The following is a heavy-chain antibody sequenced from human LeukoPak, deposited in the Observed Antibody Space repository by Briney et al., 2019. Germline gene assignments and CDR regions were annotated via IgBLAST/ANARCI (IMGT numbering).Heavy chain of an antibody. CDR2: INHSGST. CDR1: GGSFSGYY. CDR3: ARVIGTTYYYGSGSLDP. Sequence: KPSETLSLTCAVYGGSFSGYYWSWILQPPGKGLEWIGEINHSGSTNYNPSLKSRVTISVDTSKNQFSLKLSSVTAADTAVYYCARVIGTTYYYGSGSLDPWGQGTLVTVSS. V-gene: IGHV4-34*01. J-gene: IGHJ5*02. D-gene: IGHD3-10*01.